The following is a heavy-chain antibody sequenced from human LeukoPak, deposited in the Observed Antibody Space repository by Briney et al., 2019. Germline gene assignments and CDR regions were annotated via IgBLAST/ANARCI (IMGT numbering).Heavy chain of an antibody. J-gene: IGHJ4*02. CDR3: ARGGGYSYGNFDY. V-gene: IGHV3-74*01. CDR1: GFTFSGYW. Sequence: GVSLRLSCAASGFTFSGYWMHWVRQAPGKGLVWVSRINSDGSSTSYADSVKGRFTISRDNAKNMLYLQMNSLRAEDTAVYYCARGGGYSYGNFDYWGQGTLVTVSS. CDR2: INSDGSST. D-gene: IGHD5-18*01.